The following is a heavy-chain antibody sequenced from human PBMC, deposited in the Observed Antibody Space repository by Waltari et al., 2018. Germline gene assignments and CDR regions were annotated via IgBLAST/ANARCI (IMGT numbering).Heavy chain of an antibody. CDR1: GGILSRYE. CDR3: AGSFWDGATITRPFDY. V-gene: IGHV1-69*13. J-gene: IGHJ4*02. Sequence: VQLLQSGADVKKPATSVKASSKASGGILSRYEIRRVRQVPRQRHASTRGDVPSFGTANYAQTFQGRVTITADESTSTDYMELSSLRSEEKAVYYCAGSFWDGATITRPFDYWGQGTLVTVSS. D-gene: IGHD5-12*01. CDR2: DVPSFGTA.